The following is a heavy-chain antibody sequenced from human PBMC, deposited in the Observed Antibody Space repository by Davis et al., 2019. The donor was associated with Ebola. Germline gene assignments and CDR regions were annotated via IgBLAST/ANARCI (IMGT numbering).Heavy chain of an antibody. Sequence: SVTVSCKASGYTFTGYYMHCVRHAPGQGLEGMGWINPNSGGTNYAQKFQGWVTMTRDTSISTAYMELSRLRSDDTAVYYCARAVGYCSGGSCYQGWFDPWGQGTLVTVSS. J-gene: IGHJ5*02. CDR3: ARAVGYCSGGSCYQGWFDP. CDR1: GYTFTGYY. D-gene: IGHD2-15*01. CDR2: INPNSGGT. V-gene: IGHV1-2*04.